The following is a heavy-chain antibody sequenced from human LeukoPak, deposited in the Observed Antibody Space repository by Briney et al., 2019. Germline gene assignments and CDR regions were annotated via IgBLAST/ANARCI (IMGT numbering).Heavy chain of an antibody. CDR2: IYSSGNT. CDR1: GFTVSSNY. V-gene: IGHV3-66*02. Sequence: GGSLRLPCAASGFTVSSNYMGWVRQAPGKGLEWVSVIYSSGNTYYADSVKDRFTISRDNSKNTMYLQMNSLRTEDTAVYYCARRRSSSWGIDYWGQGTLVTVSS. J-gene: IGHJ4*02. D-gene: IGHD6-13*01. CDR3: ARRRSSSWGIDY.